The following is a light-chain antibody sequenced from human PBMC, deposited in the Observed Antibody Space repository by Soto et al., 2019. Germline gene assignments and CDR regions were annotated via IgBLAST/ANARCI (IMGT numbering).Light chain of an antibody. CDR3: QQYNNWPS. CDR2: GAS. V-gene: IGKV3-15*01. J-gene: IGKJ1*01. Sequence: EIVMTQSPATLSVSPGERATLSCRASQSVSSNLAWYQQKPGQAPRLLIYGASTRATGIPARFGGSGSGTEFTLNISSLQSEDFAVYYCQQYNNWPSFGQGTKVDIK. CDR1: QSVSSN.